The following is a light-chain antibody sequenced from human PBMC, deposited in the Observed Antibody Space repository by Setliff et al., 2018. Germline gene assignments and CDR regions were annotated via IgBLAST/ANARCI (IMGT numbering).Light chain of an antibody. CDR3: NSYTSSRTYV. V-gene: IGLV2-14*01. CDR2: EVS. CDR1: NSDVGGYNY. Sequence: QSALTQPASVSGSPRQSTTIPCTGSNSDVGGYNYVSWYQQYPGKAPKLMIYEVSDRPSEVSNRFSGSKSGNTASLTIAGHQAEDEADYYCNSYTSSRTYVFGTGTKVTVL. J-gene: IGLJ1*01.